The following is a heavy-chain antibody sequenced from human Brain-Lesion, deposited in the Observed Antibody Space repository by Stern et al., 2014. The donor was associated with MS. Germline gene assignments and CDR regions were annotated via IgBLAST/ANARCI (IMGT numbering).Heavy chain of an antibody. CDR1: GGSISSGGYY. CDR3: ARGRVVPGFQYYATDV. V-gene: IGHV4-61*02. Sequence: QVQLQESGPGLVKPSQTLSLSCTVSGGSISSGGYYWSWIRQPAGKGLEWIGRIFNSGSPSYNPSLKIRVTISIDTSKNQFSLRLNSMTAADTAVYYCARGRVVPGFQYYATDVWGQGTTVIVSS. J-gene: IGHJ6*02. CDR2: IFNSGSP. D-gene: IGHD2-2*01.